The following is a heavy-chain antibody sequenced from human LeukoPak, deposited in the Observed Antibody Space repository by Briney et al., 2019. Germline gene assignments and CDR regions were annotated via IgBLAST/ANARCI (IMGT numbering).Heavy chain of an antibody. CDR1: AYTFTSNY. J-gene: IGHJ4*02. CDR2: IYPRDGST. Sequence: ASVKVSCKASAYTFTSNYIHWVRQAPGQGLEWTGMIYPRDGSTSYAQKFQGRVTVTRDTSTSTVHMELSGLRSEDTAVYYCARDQEGFDYWGQGTLVTVSS. V-gene: IGHV1-46*01. CDR3: ARDQEGFDY.